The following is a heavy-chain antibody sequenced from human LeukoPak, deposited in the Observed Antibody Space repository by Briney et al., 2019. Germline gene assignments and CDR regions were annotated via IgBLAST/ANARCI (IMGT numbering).Heavy chain of an antibody. D-gene: IGHD4-17*01. CDR3: ARGDYNGFSFDY. Sequence: SETPSLTCTVSGDSISSYYWSWIRQPPGKGLEWIGYIYYSGSTNYNPSLKSRVTISVDTSKNQFSLKLSSVTAADTAVYYCARGDYNGFSFDYWGQGTLVTVSS. CDR1: GDSISSYY. J-gene: IGHJ4*02. V-gene: IGHV4-59*08. CDR2: IYYSGST.